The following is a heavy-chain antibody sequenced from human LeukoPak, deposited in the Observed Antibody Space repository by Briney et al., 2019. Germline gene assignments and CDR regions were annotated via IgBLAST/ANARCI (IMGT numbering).Heavy chain of an antibody. Sequence: SETLSLTCTVSGGSLSSYYWTWIRQPPGKGLEWIGYIYYTGSTSYNPSLKSRVTISVQTSKNQFSLKLSSVTAADTAVYYCARGLNRNDYGDYGYWGQGTLVTISS. D-gene: IGHD4-17*01. J-gene: IGHJ4*02. CDR2: IYYTGST. V-gene: IGHV4-59*01. CDR3: ARGLNRNDYGDYGY. CDR1: GGSLSSYY.